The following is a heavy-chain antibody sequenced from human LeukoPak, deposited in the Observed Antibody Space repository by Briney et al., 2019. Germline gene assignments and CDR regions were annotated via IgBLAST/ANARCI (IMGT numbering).Heavy chain of an antibody. CDR1: GYTFTSYG. CDR3: ACSPRIQLWFSY. D-gene: IGHD5-18*01. Sequence: GASVKVSCKASGYTFTSYGISWVRQAPGQGLEWMGWISAYNGNTNYAQKLQGRVTMTTDTSTSTAYMELRSLRSDDTAVYYGACSPRIQLWFSYGGQGTLVTVS. V-gene: IGHV1-18*01. CDR2: ISAYNGNT. J-gene: IGHJ4*02.